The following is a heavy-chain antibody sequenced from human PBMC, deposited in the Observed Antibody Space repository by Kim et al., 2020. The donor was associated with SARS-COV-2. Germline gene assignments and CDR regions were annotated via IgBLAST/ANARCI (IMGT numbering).Heavy chain of an antibody. CDR2: ISSSSSYI. Sequence: GGSLRLSCAASGFTFSSYSMNWVRQAPGKGLEWVSSISSSSSYIYYADSVKGRFTISRDNAKNSLYLQMNSLRAEDTAVYYCARDLMGLRYFDWLLTEGMDVWGQGTTVPVSS. CDR3: ARDLMGLRYFDWLLTEGMDV. D-gene: IGHD3-9*01. V-gene: IGHV3-21*01. CDR1: GFTFSSYS. J-gene: IGHJ6*02.